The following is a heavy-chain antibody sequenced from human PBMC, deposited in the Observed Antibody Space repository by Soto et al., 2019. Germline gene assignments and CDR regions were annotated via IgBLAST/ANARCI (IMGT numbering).Heavy chain of an antibody. D-gene: IGHD1-26*01. V-gene: IGHV1-69*13. CDR3: ARVGWEPTPKHYDYYYYGMDV. Sequence: GASVKVSCKASGGTFSSYAISWVRQAPGQGLEWMGGIIPIFGTANYAQKFQGRVTITADESTSTAYMELSSLRSEDTAVYYCARVGWEPTPKHYDYYYYGMDVWGQGTTVTVSS. CDR1: GGTFSSYA. CDR2: IIPIFGTA. J-gene: IGHJ6*02.